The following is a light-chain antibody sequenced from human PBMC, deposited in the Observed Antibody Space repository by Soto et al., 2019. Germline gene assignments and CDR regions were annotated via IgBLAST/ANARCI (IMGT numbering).Light chain of an antibody. CDR1: SNDLGSFNL. CDR2: EDT. J-gene: IGLJ3*02. V-gene: IGLV2-23*01. Sequence: QSALTQPASVSGSPGQSITISCTGTSNDLGSFNLVSWYQQHPGKAPKFLIYEDTKRPSGVSSRFSGSKSGYTASLTISGLQAEDEADYYCCSPAGGMTWVFGGGTKVTVL. CDR3: CSPAGGMTWV.